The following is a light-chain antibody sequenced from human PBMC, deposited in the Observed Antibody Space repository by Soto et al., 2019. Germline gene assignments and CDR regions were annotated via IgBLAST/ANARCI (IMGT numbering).Light chain of an antibody. Sequence: DIQMTQSPSTLSASVGYRFTITCRANQSISFWLAWYQQKPGKAPKVLIYKASTLESGVPSRFSGSGSGTEFTLTINGLQPDDFATYYCQHYQSYLWTFGQGTTGDIK. J-gene: IGKJ1*01. CDR3: QHYQSYLWT. CDR1: QSISFW. CDR2: KAS. V-gene: IGKV1-5*03.